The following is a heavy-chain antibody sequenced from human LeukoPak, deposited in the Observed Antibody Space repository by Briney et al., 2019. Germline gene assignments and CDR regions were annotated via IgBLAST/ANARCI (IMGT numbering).Heavy chain of an antibody. CDR3: ARADGYCSGGSCYSAAYYYMDV. V-gene: IGHV4-59*01. CDR1: GGSISSYY. J-gene: IGHJ6*03. CDR2: IYFVAST. D-gene: IGHD2-15*01. Sequence: PSETLSLTCTVSGGSISSYYWSWIRQPPGKGLEWIGYIYFVASTNYNPSLKSRVTISVDTSKNQFSLKLSSVTAADTAVYYCARADGYCSGGSCYSAAYYYMDVWGKGTMLTVSS.